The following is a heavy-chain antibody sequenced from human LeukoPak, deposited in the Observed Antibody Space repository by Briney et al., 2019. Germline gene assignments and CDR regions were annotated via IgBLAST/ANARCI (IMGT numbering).Heavy chain of an antibody. D-gene: IGHD3-22*01. V-gene: IGHV3-7*01. CDR3: ARQFGEDYYDSSGYYDY. J-gene: IGHJ4*02. Sequence: QTGGSLRLSCAASGFTFSSYWMSWVRQAPGKGLEWVANIKQDGSEKYYVDSVKGRFTISRDNAKNSLYLQMNSLRAEDTAVYYCARQFGEDYYDSSGYYDYWGQGTLVTVSS. CDR2: IKQDGSEK. CDR1: GFTFSSYW.